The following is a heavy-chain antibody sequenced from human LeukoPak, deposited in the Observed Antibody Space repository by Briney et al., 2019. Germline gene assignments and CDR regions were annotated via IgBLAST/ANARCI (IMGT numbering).Heavy chain of an antibody. Sequence: GGSLRLSCAGSGFTFSQDWMSWVRQVPGKGLEWLGLMKNKIDGGTTDYAVTVKGRFTISRDDSKNTLYLQMNSLKTGDTAVYYCSKYNPYDALDYWGQGTLVTVSS. V-gene: IGHV3-15*01. CDR2: MKNKIDGGTT. J-gene: IGHJ4*02. CDR1: GFTFSQDW. D-gene: IGHD1-1*01. CDR3: SKYNPYDALDY.